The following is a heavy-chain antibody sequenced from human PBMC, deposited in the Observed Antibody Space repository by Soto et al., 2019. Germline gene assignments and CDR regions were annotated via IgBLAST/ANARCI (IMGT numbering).Heavy chain of an antibody. CDR1: GFTFSKYG. CDR3: ARDGTFGAKGGSLDI. D-gene: IGHD3-16*01. J-gene: IGHJ3*02. V-gene: IGHV3-33*08. Sequence: PGGSLRLSCVASGFTFSKYGMHWVRQAPGKGLEWVAIFWYDGSNKYYAESVKGRFTISRDNSKNTLYLQMNSLRAEDTAVYYCARDGTFGAKGGSLDIWGQGTMVTVSS. CDR2: FWYDGSNK.